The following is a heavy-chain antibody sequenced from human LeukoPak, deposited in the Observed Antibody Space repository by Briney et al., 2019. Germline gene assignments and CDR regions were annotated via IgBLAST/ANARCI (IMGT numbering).Heavy chain of an antibody. CDR1: GFTFSSYS. V-gene: IGHV3-21*01. Sequence: GGSLRLSCAASGFTFSSYSMNWVRQAPGKGLEWVSSISSSSSYIYYADSVKGRFTISRDNAKNSLYLQMNSLRAEDTAVYYCARDPGDPLYCFDYWGQGTLVTVSS. CDR3: ARDPGDPLYCFDY. CDR2: ISSSSSYI. D-gene: IGHD3-10*01. J-gene: IGHJ4*02.